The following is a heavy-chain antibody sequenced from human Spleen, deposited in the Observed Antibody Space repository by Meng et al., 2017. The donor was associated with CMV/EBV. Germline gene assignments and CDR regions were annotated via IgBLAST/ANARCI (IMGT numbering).Heavy chain of an antibody. D-gene: IGHD6-6*01. CDR1: RDTFNSYT. Sequence: ASVKVSCKASRDTFNSYTISWVRQAPGQGLEWMGWISAYNGNTNYAQKLQGRVTMTTDTSTSTAYMELRSLRSDDTAVYYCARVGSSSYWFDPWGQGTLVTVSS. J-gene: IGHJ5*02. CDR3: ARVGSSSYWFDP. V-gene: IGHV1-18*01. CDR2: ISAYNGNT.